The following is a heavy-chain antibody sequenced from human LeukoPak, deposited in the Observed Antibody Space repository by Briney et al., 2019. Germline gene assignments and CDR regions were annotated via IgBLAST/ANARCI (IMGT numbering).Heavy chain of an antibody. CDR2: IIPIFGTA. J-gene: IGHJ5*02. V-gene: IGHV1-69*13. Sequence: SVKVSCKASGGTFSSYAISWVRQAPGQGLEWMGGIIPIFGTANYAQKFQGRVTITADESTSTAYMELSSLRSEDTAVYYCARTPALYNWNAGYNWFDPWGQGTPVTVSS. CDR3: ARTPALYNWNAGYNWFDP. CDR1: GGTFSSYA. D-gene: IGHD1-20*01.